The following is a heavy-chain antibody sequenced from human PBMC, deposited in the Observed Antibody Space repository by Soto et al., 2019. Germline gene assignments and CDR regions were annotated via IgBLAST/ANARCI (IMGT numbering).Heavy chain of an antibody. Sequence: QVQLVQSGAEVKKPGASVKVSCKASGYTFTSYGISWVRQAPGHGLEWMGWISAYNGNTNYAQQLQGKVTMTTDTPRSTAYMELRSLRSEGTAVYYWGRDPYSSGLPVGGCLDYWGQGTLVTVSS. D-gene: IGHD6-19*01. CDR3: GRDPYSSGLPVGGCLDY. V-gene: IGHV1-18*01. CDR2: ISAYNGNT. CDR1: GYTFTSYG. J-gene: IGHJ4*02.